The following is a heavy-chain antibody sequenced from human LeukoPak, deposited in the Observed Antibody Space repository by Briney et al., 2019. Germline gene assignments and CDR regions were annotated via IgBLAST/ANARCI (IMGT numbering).Heavy chain of an antibody. J-gene: IGHJ3*01. Sequence: PGGSLRLSCTASGFTFGDYAMSWFRQAPGKGLEWVSVIRSGGSTVYADSVKGRFTISRDNSKNTLYLQLNSLRAEDTAVYYCAREGSGRTAYNDGLDVWGQGTMVTVSS. V-gene: IGHV3-53*01. CDR2: IRSGGST. D-gene: IGHD3-10*01. CDR1: GFTFGDYA. CDR3: AREGSGRTAYNDGLDV.